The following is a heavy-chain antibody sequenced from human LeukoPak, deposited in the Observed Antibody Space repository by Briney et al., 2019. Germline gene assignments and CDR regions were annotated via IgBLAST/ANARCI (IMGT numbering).Heavy chain of an antibody. J-gene: IGHJ4*02. Sequence: ASVKVSCKASGYTFTSYDINWVRQATGQGLEWMGWINPNSGGTNYAQKFQGRVTMTRDTSISTAYMELSRLRSDDTAVYYCARDPDDYVWGSTDYWGQGTLVTVSS. V-gene: IGHV1-2*02. CDR2: INPNSGGT. D-gene: IGHD3-16*01. CDR1: GYTFTSYD. CDR3: ARDPDDYVWGSTDY.